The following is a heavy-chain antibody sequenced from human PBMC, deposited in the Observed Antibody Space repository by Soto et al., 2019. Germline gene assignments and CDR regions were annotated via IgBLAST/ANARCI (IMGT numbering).Heavy chain of an antibody. CDR1: GFTVGSNY. CDR2: IYSGGST. J-gene: IGHJ3*02. D-gene: IGHD3-9*01. CDR3: ARDRPYYDILTGYYRGDAFDI. V-gene: IGHV3-66*01. Sequence: GGSLRLSCAASGFTVGSNYMSWVRQAPGKWLEWVSVIYSGGSTYYADSVKGRFTISRDNSKNTLYLQMNSLRAEDTAVYYCARDRPYYDILTGYYRGDAFDISGQGTMVTVSS.